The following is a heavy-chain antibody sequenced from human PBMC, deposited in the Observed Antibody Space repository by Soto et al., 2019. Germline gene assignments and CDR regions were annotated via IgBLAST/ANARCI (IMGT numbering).Heavy chain of an antibody. CDR1: GGRFNTYV. CDR3: ARGDSRGYYMDV. CDR2: IIPVYRTT. V-gene: IGHV1-69*12. Sequence: QAQLVQSGAEVRKPGSSVRVSCKSSGGRFNTYVITWVRQAPGQGLEWVGGIIPVYRTTMYAQHFEDRVTITADESTSTAYMEVSSLRSEDTAVYYCARGDSRGYYMDVWGQGTTVTVSS. D-gene: IGHD3-10*01. J-gene: IGHJ6*03.